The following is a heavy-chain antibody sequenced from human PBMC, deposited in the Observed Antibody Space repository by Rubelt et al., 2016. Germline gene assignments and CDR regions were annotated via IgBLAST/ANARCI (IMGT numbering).Heavy chain of an antibody. CDR3: ASDFSRGWYIDY. CDR2: INPNSGGT. Sequence: QVQLVQSGAEVKKPGASVKVSCKASGYTFNGYYMHWVRQAHGQGLEWVGRINPNSGGTNYAQKFQGRGTMTTETSINTANMGLSRLRAEDTAVFYCASDFSRGWYIDYWGQGTLVTVSS. D-gene: IGHD6-19*01. CDR1: GYTFNGYY. V-gene: IGHV1-2*06. J-gene: IGHJ4*02.